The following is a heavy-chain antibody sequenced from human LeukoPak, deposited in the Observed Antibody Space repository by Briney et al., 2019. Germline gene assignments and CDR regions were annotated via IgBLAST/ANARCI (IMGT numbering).Heavy chain of an antibody. D-gene: IGHD3-22*01. Sequence: PSETLSLTCTVSGGSISSGDYYWSWIRQPPGKGLEWIGYIYYSGSTYYNPSLKSRVTISVDTSKNQFSLKLSSVTAADTAVYYCARAKYYYDSSGSYPDAFDIWGQGTMVTVSS. V-gene: IGHV4-30-4*01. J-gene: IGHJ3*02. CDR2: IYYSGST. CDR3: ARAKYYYDSSGSYPDAFDI. CDR1: GGSISSGDYY.